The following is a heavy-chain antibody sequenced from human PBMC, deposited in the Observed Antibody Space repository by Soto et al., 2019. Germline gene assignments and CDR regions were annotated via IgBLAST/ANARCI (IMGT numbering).Heavy chain of an antibody. Sequence: QMQVVQSGPEVKKPGTSVKVSCETSGFTFSNSAVQWVRQARGQRLEWVGWIVVGRGNTNYAQKFQERVTITRDMSTNTAYMEVSSLGSEDTAVYYCAAEVYSGGDCCHFDYWGQGTLVTVSS. V-gene: IGHV1-58*01. CDR3: AAEVYSGGDCCHFDY. J-gene: IGHJ4*02. D-gene: IGHD2-21*02. CDR1: GFTFSNSA. CDR2: IVVGRGNT.